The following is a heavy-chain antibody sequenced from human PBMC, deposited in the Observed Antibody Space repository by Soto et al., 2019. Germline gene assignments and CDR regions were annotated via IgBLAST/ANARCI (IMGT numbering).Heavy chain of an antibody. D-gene: IGHD3-3*01. J-gene: IGHJ5*02. Sequence: SETLSLTCTVSGGSISSYYWSWIRQPPGKGLEWIGYIYYSGSTNYNPSLKSRVTISVETSKNQFSLKLSSGTAADTAVYYCARSGYYDFWCGPSWWFDPWGQGTLVTVSS. CDR1: GGSISSYY. CDR3: ARSGYYDFWCGPSWWFDP. V-gene: IGHV4-59*01. CDR2: IYYSGST.